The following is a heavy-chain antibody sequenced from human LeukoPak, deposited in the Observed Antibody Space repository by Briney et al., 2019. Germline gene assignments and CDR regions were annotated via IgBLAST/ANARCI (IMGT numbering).Heavy chain of an antibody. D-gene: IGHD5-18*01. CDR1: GFTFSSYS. Sequence: GGSLRLSCAASGFTFSSYSMNWVRQAPGKGLEWVSYIDSSGSTTYYADSVKGRFTISRDNAKNPLYLQMNSLRAEDTAVYYCAKDLGGMAMVAPSDYWGQGTLVTVSS. CDR3: AKDLGGMAMVAPSDY. CDR2: IDSSGSTT. J-gene: IGHJ4*02. V-gene: IGHV3-48*01.